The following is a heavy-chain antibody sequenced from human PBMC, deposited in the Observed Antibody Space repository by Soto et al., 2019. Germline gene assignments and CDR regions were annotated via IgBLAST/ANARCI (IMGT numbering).Heavy chain of an antibody. J-gene: IGHJ4*02. V-gene: IGHV3-11*06. CDR2: ISSSSSYT. D-gene: IGHD5-18*01. CDR3: ARDIRDDTATDY. CDR1: GFTFSDYY. Sequence: GGSLSLSCAASGFTFSDYYMSWIRQAPGKGLEWVSYISSSSSYTNYADSVKGRFTISRDNAKNSLYLQMNSLRAEDTAVYYCARDIRDDTATDYWGQGTLVTVSS.